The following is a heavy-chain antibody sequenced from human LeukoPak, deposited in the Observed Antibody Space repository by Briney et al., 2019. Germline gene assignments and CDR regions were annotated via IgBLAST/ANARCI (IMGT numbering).Heavy chain of an antibody. CDR1: GFTVSNNY. V-gene: IGHV3-66*01. CDR2: IYSGGAT. D-gene: IGHD6-6*01. Sequence: GGSLRLSCTASGFTVSNNYMRWVRQAPGKGLEWVSLIYSGGATFYADAVKGRFTISRDGSKNTLYLQMNSLRAEDTAVYYCARDPPAVAANTYGWGQGTLVTVSS. J-gene: IGHJ4*02. CDR3: ARDPPAVAANTYG.